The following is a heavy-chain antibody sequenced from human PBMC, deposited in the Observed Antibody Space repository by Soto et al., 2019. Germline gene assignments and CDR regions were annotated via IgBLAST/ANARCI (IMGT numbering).Heavy chain of an antibody. CDR3: ARDSAYCRSTSCYLSYYYYMDV. V-gene: IGHV3-7*01. J-gene: IGHJ6*03. Sequence: EVQVVESGGGLVQPGGSLRLSCAASGFTFSNHWMTWVRQAPGKGLEWVANIKQDGSEKYYVDSVKGRFTLSRDNAKNSLYIQMTSLRAEDTAVYYCARDSAYCRSTSCYLSYYYYMDVWGTGTTVTVSS. CDR2: IKQDGSEK. D-gene: IGHD2-2*01. CDR1: GFTFSNHW.